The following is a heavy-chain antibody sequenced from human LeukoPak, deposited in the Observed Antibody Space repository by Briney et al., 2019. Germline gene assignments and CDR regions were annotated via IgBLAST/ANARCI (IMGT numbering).Heavy chain of an antibody. D-gene: IGHD2-2*01. CDR3: ARDTRHRYCCSTSCYRGWIDA. CDR1: RGTFSSYA. CDR2: IITILGTA. J-gene: IGHJ5*02. Sequence: ASVKVSCKASRGTFSSYAISWVRQAPGQGLEWMGGIITILGTANYAQNFQGRVTITADKSTRTAYMEMSSLRAEDTAVYYCARDTRHRYCCSTSCYRGWIDAWGQGTLVTVSS. V-gene: IGHV1-69*06.